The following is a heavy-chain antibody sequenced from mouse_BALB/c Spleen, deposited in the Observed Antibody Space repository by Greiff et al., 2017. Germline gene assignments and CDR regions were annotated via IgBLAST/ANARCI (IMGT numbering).Heavy chain of an antibody. D-gene: IGHD3-3*01. CDR3: AREGRKGAMDY. Sequence: QVQLQQSGAELVRPGTSVKISCTASGYTFTNYWLGWVKQRPGHGLEWIGDIYPGGGYTNYNEKFKGKATLTADTSSSTAYMQLSSLTSEDSAVYFCAREGRKGAMDYWGQGTSVTVSS. V-gene: IGHV1-63*02. CDR1: GYTFTNYW. CDR2: IYPGGGYT. J-gene: IGHJ4*01.